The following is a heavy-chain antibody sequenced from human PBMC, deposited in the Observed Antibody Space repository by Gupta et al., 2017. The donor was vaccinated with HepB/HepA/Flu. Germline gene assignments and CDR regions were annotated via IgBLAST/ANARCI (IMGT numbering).Heavy chain of an antibody. CDR2: LSKTGRDT. CDR3: ARGTERYFFES. CDR1: EFSVSADG. V-gene: IGHV3-23*01. Sequence: EVQLLESGGGLVHPGGSLRLSCAASEFSVSADGMRWVRQGPGKGLQWVATLSKTGRDTVYSDSVKGRFTIFRDSSKNTLYLQMNSLRAEDTAVYYCARGTERYFFESWGQGTLVTVSS. J-gene: IGHJ4*02.